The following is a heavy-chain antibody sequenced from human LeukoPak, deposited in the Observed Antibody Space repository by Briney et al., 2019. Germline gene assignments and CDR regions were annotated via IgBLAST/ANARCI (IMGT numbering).Heavy chain of an antibody. CDR2: IHDSGNT. V-gene: IGHV4-4*07. CDR1: GASISDYY. D-gene: IGHD2-2*01. Sequence: SETLSLTCTVSGASISDYYWNWIRQPAGKGLEWVGRIHDSGNTDYNPSLKSRVTTSRDTSENQLSLSLTSMTAADTAVYYCARVRSSTTRDRLPGAYDYWGQGILVTVSS. J-gene: IGHJ4*02. CDR3: ARVRSSTTRDRLPGAYDY.